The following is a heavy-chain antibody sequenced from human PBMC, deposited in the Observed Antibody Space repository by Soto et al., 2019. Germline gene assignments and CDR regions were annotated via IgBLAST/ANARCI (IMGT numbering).Heavy chain of an antibody. Sequence: GASVKVSCKASGGTFSSYAISWLRQAPGQGLEWMGGIIPIFGTANYAQKFQGRVTITADESTSTAYMELSSLRSEDTAVYYCARSLGYCSSTSCPYNWFDPWGQGTLVTVSS. CDR2: IIPIFGTA. CDR1: GGTFSSYA. V-gene: IGHV1-69*13. CDR3: ARSLGYCSSTSCPYNWFDP. J-gene: IGHJ5*02. D-gene: IGHD2-2*01.